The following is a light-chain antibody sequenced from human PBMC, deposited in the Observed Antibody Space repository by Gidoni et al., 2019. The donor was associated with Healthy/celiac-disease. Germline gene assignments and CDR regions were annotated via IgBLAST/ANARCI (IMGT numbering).Light chain of an antibody. Sequence: IVLTQSPGTLSLSPGERATLSCSASQSFSSSYLAWYQQKPGQAPRLLIYGSSSRATGIPDRFSGSGSGTDFTLTISRLEPEDFAVYYCQQYGSSPPYTFXXXTKLEIK. J-gene: IGKJ2*01. CDR2: GSS. V-gene: IGKV3-20*01. CDR1: QSFSSSY. CDR3: QQYGSSPPYT.